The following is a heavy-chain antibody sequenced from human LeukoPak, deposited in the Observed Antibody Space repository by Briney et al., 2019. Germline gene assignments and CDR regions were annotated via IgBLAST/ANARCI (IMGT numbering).Heavy chain of an antibody. CDR3: VRARGGDYVGH. CDR2: ISSSGSTI. J-gene: IGHJ5*02. D-gene: IGHD4-17*01. Sequence: PGGSLRLSCAASGFTFSSYEVNWVRQAPGKGLEWVSYISSSGSTIYYADSLKGRFTISRDNAKNSLYLQMNSLRAEDTAVYYCVRARGGDYVGHWGQGTLVTVSS. CDR1: GFTFSSYE. V-gene: IGHV3-48*03.